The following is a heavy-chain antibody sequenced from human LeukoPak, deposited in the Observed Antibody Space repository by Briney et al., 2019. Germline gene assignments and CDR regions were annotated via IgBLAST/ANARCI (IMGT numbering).Heavy chain of an antibody. J-gene: IGHJ5*02. Sequence: SETLSLTCTVSGGSISSYYWSWIRQPPGKGLEWIGYIYYSGSTNYNPSLKSRVTISVDTSKNQFSLELSSVTAADTALYYCARSPGHNWFDPWGQGTLVTVSS. CDR1: GGSISSYY. CDR2: IYYSGST. CDR3: ARSPGHNWFDP. V-gene: IGHV4-59*01.